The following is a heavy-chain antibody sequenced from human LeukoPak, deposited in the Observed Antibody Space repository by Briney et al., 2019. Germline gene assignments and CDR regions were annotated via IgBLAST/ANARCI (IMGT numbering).Heavy chain of an antibody. Sequence: GGSLRLSCAASGFTFSSSSMTWVRQTPGKGLEWVANIKQDGSDKFYGDSVKGRFSISRDNAKNSLYLQMNSLRAEDTAVYYCASGLYGSGPSLDYWGQGTLVTVSS. CDR1: GFTFSSSS. CDR2: IKQDGSDK. D-gene: IGHD3-10*01. J-gene: IGHJ4*02. V-gene: IGHV3-7*01. CDR3: ASGLYGSGPSLDY.